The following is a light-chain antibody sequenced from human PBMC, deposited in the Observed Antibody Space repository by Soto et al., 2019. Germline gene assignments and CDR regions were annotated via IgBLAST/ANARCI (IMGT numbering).Light chain of an antibody. CDR1: SSDVGSYNL. J-gene: IGLJ3*02. CDR2: EVS. V-gene: IGLV2-23*02. CDR3: CSYAGSSTNWV. Sequence: QSVLTQPASVSGSPRQSITISCTGTSSDVGSYNLVSWYQQHPGKAPKLMIYEVSKRPSGVSNRFSGSKSGNTASLTISGLQAEDEADYYCCSYAGSSTNWVFGGGTKLTVL.